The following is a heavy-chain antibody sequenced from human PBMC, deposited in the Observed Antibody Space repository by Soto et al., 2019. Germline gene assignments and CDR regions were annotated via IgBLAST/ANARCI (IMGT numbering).Heavy chain of an antibody. J-gene: IGHJ5*02. CDR1: GGSFSGYY. D-gene: IGHD2-15*01. CDR3: ARGLVRGGFDP. CDR2: INHSGST. Sequence: PSETLSLTCAVYGGSFSGYYWSWIRQPPGKGLEWIGEINHSGSTNYNPSLKSLVTISVDTSKNQFSLKLSSVTAADTAVYYCARGLVRGGFDPWGQGTLVTVSS. V-gene: IGHV4-34*01.